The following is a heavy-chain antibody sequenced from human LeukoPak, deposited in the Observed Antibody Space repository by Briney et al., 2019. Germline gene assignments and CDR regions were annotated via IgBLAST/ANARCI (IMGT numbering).Heavy chain of an antibody. V-gene: IGHV4-34*01. J-gene: IGHJ4*02. CDR2: INHSGST. CDR1: GGSFSGYY. Sequence: SETLSLTCAVYGGSFSGYYWTWIRQPPGKGLEWIGEINHSGSTNYNPSLKSRVTISVDTAKNQVSLNLSSVTAADTAIYYRASARAGFHYWGQGTLVTVSS. CDR3: ASARAGFHY.